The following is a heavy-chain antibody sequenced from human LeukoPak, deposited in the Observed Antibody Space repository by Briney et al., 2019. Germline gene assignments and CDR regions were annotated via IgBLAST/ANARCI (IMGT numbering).Heavy chain of an antibody. J-gene: IGHJ4*02. CDR1: GGTFTSYA. D-gene: IGHD3-10*01. CDR3: ARDDYGSGSYWFY. Sequence: ASVKLSCKASGGTFTSYAISWVRQAPGQGLEWMGGIIPIFGTANYAKKFHGRVTITTDESTSTAYMQLSSLRSEDTAVYYCARDDYGSGSYWFYWGQGTLVTVSS. V-gene: IGHV1-69*05. CDR2: IIPIFGTA.